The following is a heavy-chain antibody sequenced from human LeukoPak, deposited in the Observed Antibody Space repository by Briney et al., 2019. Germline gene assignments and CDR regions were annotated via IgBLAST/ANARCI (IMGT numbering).Heavy chain of an antibody. V-gene: IGHV3-23*01. CDR2: ISGSGGST. J-gene: IGHJ4*02. Sequence: GSLRLSCAASGFTFSSYAMSWVRQAPGKGLEWVSAISGSGGSTYYADSVKGRFTISRDNSKNTLDLQMNSLRAEDTAVYYCAKVSNLYYYDSSGYYYFDYWGQGTLVTVSS. CDR3: AKVSNLYYYDSSGYYYFDY. CDR1: GFTFSSYA. D-gene: IGHD3-22*01.